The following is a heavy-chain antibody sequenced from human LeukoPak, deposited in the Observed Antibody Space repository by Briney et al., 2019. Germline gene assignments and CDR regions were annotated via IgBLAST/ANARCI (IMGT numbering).Heavy chain of an antibody. CDR2: ISYDGSNK. Sequence: GGSLRLSCAASGFTFSSYAMHWVRQAPGKGLEWVAVISYDGSNKYYADSVKGRFTISRDNSKNTLYLQMNSLRAEDTAVYYCASHGDKGCGGYDYWGQGTLVTVSS. J-gene: IGHJ4*02. D-gene: IGHD3-10*01. V-gene: IGHV3-30-3*01. CDR3: ASHGDKGCGGYDY. CDR1: GFTFSSYA.